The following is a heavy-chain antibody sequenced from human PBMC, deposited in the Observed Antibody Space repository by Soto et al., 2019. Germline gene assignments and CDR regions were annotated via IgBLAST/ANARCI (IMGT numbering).Heavy chain of an antibody. CDR1: GGTFSSYA. D-gene: IGHD2-2*01. J-gene: IGHJ4*02. V-gene: IGHV1-69*13. CDR2: IIPIFGTA. CDR3: ARAVEPVVVPAARPYYFGY. Sequence: SVKAFFKASGGTFSSYALSWVRPAHGQGLECMGGIIPIFGTANYAQKFQGRVTITADESTSTAYMELSSLRSEDTAVYYCARAVEPVVVPAARPYYFGYGGQGTLVTVSS.